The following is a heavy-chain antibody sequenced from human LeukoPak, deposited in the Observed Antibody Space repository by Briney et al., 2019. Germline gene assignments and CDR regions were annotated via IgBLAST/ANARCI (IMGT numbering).Heavy chain of an antibody. CDR2: IYYSGST. V-gene: IGHV4-59*01. J-gene: IGHJ4*02. CDR1: GGSISSYY. Sequence: SETLSLTCTVSGGSISSYYWSWIRQPPGKGLEWIGYIYYSGSTNYNPSLKSRVTISVDTSKTQFSLKLSSVTAADTAVYYCARAPFGEQLVGDYWGQGTLVTVSS. CDR3: ARAPFGEQLVGDY. D-gene: IGHD6-6*01.